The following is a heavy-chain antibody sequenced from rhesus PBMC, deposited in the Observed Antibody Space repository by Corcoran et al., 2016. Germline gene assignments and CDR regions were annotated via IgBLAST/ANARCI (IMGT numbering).Heavy chain of an antibody. V-gene: IGHV4-106*01. D-gene: IGHD1-44*01. CDR2: IYGSGGGT. CDR1: GGSISDDYY. CDR3: AREVGGFGGFDV. J-gene: IGHJ5-1*01. Sequence: QVQLQESGPGLVKPSETLSLTCAVSGGSISDDYYWSWIRQPPGKGLEWIGYIYGSGGGTNYNPSLKNRVTISIDTSKNQFSLKLSSGTAADTAVYYCAREVGGFGGFDVWGPGVLVTVSS.